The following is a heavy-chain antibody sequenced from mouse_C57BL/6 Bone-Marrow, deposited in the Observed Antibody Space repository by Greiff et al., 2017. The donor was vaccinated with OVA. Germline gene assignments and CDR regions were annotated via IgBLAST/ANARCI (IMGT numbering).Heavy chain of an antibody. J-gene: IGHJ4*01. V-gene: IGHV1-55*01. Sequence: VQLQQSGAELVKPGASVKLSCKASGYTFTSYWITWVKQRPGQGLEWIGDIYPGSGSTNYNEKFKSKATLTVDTSSSTAYMQLSSLTSEDSAVYYCARCRHAMDYWGQGTSVTVSS. CDR1: GYTFTSYW. CDR3: ARCRHAMDY. CDR2: IYPGSGST.